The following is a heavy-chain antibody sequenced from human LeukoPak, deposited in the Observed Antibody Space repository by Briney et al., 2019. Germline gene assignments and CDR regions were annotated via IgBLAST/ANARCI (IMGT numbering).Heavy chain of an antibody. V-gene: IGHV4-38-2*01. CDR3: ARHKKINVNFDY. CDR2: IYHSGST. J-gene: IGHJ4*02. Sequence: PSETLSLTCAVSGYPISSGYYWGWIRQPPGKGLEWIGSIYHSGSTYYNPSLKSRVTISVDTSKNQFSLKLSSVTAADTAVYYCARHKKINVNFDYWGQGTLVTASS. CDR1: GYPISSGYY.